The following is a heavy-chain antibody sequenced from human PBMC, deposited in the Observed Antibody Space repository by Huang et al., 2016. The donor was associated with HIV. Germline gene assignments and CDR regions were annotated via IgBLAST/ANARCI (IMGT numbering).Heavy chain of an antibody. CDR1: GFTFDNHA. V-gene: IGHV3-30*04. CDR3: ARGPFDLYYYYMDV. Sequence: QVQLVESGGGVVQPGRSLRLSCTASGFTFDNHAMHWVRQAPGKGLEWVAVISYEGRNDFYADSVKGRFTISRDNAKNTLCLQLASLRADDTAVYYCARGPFDLYYYYMDVWGIGTTVTVSS. J-gene: IGHJ6*03. CDR2: ISYEGRND. D-gene: IGHD3-9*01.